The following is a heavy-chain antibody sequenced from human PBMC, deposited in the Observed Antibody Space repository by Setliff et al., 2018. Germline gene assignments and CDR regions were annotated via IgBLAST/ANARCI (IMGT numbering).Heavy chain of an antibody. CDR3: ARVVSDDYCGGDCSDY. Sequence: SETLSLTCAVSGGSISSSNWWSWVRQPPGKGLEWIGEIYHSGSTKCNPSLKSRVTISVDTPKNQFSLELTSVTAADTAVYYCARVVSDDYCGGDCSDYWGQGTLVTVSS. D-gene: IGHD2-21*02. CDR2: IYHSGST. CDR1: GGSISSSNW. J-gene: IGHJ4*02. V-gene: IGHV4-4*02.